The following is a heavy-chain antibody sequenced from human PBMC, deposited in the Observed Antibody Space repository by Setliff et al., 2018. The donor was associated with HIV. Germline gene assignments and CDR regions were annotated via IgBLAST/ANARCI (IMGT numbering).Heavy chain of an antibody. V-gene: IGHV1-69*10. D-gene: IGHD3-22*01. J-gene: IGHJ4*02. CDR2: IIPILGIA. CDR3: ARVPGDYDSTGYSPHDY. CDR1: GYTFNNYY. Sequence: ASVKVSCKASGYTFNNYYMHWVRQAPGQGLEWMGGIIPILGIANYAQKFQGRVTITADKSTSTAYMELSSLRSDDTAVYCCARVPGDYDSTGYSPHDYWGQGTLVTVSS.